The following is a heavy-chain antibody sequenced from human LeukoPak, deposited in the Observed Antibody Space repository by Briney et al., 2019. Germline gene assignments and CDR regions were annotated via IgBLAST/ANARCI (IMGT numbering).Heavy chain of an antibody. CDR1: GGSISSYY. Sequence: SETLSHTCTVSGGSISSYYWSWIRQPPGKGLEWIGYIYYSGSTNYNPSLKSRVTISVDTSKNQFSLKLSSVTAADTAVYYCARYYDYYDSSGYYFDIWGQGTTVTVSS. D-gene: IGHD3-22*01. V-gene: IGHV4-59*01. CDR2: IYYSGST. CDR3: ARYYDYYDSSGYYFDI. J-gene: IGHJ3*02.